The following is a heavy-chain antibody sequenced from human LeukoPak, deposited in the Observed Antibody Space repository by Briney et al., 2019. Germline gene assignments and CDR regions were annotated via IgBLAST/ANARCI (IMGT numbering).Heavy chain of an antibody. V-gene: IGHV4-59*08. CDR3: ARRRGDFWSDYYAFDY. Sequence: NPSETLSLTGTVTGGSISNSYWSWIRQPPGQGLEWIGYIYYSGDTNYNPSLTSRVTISLEKSKNQFSLKLSSETAADTAVYYCARRRGDFWSDYYAFDYWGQGTLVTISS. J-gene: IGHJ4*02. CDR2: IYYSGDT. CDR1: GGSISNSY. D-gene: IGHD3-3*01.